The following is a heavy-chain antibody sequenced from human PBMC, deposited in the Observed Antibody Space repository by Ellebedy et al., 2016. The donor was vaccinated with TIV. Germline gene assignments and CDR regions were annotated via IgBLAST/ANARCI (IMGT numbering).Heavy chain of an antibody. V-gene: IGHV4-34*01. Sequence: SETLSLTCAVYGGSFSGYYWSWIRQPPGKGLEWIGEINHSGSTNYNPSLKSRVTISVDTSKNQFSLKLSSVTAADTAVYYCARGGHTFYDYVWGSYRLDYWGQGTLVTVSS. CDR2: INHSGST. CDR3: ARGGHTFYDYVWGSYRLDY. CDR1: GGSFSGYY. J-gene: IGHJ4*02. D-gene: IGHD3-16*02.